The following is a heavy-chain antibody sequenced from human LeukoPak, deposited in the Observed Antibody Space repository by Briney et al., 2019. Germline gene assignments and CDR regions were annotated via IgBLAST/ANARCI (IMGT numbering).Heavy chain of an antibody. CDR1: GESFSGSY. J-gene: IGHJ4*02. CDR2: INHSGST. Sequence: SETLSLTCAVYGESFSGSYWSWIRQPPGKGLEWIGEINHSGSTNYNPSIKSRVTISVDTSKNQFSLKLTSVTAADTALYYCARYSYGHYFDYWGQGTLVTVSS. CDR3: ARYSYGHYFDY. D-gene: IGHD5-18*01. V-gene: IGHV4-34*01.